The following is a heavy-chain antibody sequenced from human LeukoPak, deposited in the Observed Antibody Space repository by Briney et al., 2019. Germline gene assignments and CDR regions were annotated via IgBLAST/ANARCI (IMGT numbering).Heavy chain of an antibody. D-gene: IGHD3-3*01. CDR3: ARHYDFWSGYPGYFDY. Sequence: SETLSLTCAVYGGSFSGYYWSWIRQPPGKGLEWIGEINHSGSTNYNPSLKSRVTISVDTSKNQFSLKLSSVTAADTAVYYCARHYDFWSGYPGYFDYWGQGTLVTVSS. J-gene: IGHJ4*02. CDR1: GGSFSGYY. V-gene: IGHV4-34*01. CDR2: INHSGST.